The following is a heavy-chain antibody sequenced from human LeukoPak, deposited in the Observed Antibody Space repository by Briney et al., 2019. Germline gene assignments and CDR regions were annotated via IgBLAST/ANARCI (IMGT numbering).Heavy chain of an antibody. V-gene: IGHV3-74*01. CDR2: IYSEGSRT. CDR1: GFTLSSYW. Sequence: GGSLRLSCAGSGFTLSSYWMHWVRQGPGKGLVWVSRIYSEGSRTTYADSVRGRFTISGDNAKNFLYLQMNSLRAEDTALYYCARVGAITWELNYFDYWGQGTLVTVSS. J-gene: IGHJ4*02. D-gene: IGHD1-26*01. CDR3: ARVGAITWELNYFDY.